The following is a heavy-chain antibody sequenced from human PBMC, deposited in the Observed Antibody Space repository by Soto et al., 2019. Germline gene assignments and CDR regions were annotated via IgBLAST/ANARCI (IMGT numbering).Heavy chain of an antibody. CDR3: AHRPISYGHFRFGP. CDR2: IFWDDDK. J-gene: IGHJ5*02. CDR1: GFSLNTSGVG. V-gene: IGHV2-5*02. D-gene: IGHD4-17*01. Sequence: QITLKESGPTLVKPTQTLTLTCTFSGFSLNTSGVGVGWIRQPPGKALEWLALIFWDDDKRYSPSVKSRLTTHMDTSKNHVVLTIAYMDPLDTATYYCAHRPISYGHFRFGPGGQGTLVTVSS.